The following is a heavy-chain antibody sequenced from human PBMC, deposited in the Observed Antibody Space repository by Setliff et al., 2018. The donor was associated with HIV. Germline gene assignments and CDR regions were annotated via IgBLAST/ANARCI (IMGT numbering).Heavy chain of an antibody. J-gene: IGHJ4*02. D-gene: IGHD3-22*01. Sequence: SETLSLTCSVSGYSINNGYYWGWIRQPPEKGLEWVATIYQTGNTYYSPSLKSRVTVSMDMSRNQFSVKLNSATAADTAVYYCARQAWHYDRDGYFIDYWGQGMLVTVSS. CDR3: ARQAWHYDRDGYFIDY. CDR1: GYSINNGYY. CDR2: IYQTGNT. V-gene: IGHV4-38-2*02.